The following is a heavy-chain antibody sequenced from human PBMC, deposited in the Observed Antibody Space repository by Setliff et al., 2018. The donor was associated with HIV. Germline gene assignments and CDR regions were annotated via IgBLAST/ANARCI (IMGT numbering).Heavy chain of an antibody. CDR1: GYTFTSYY. Sequence: ASVKVSCKASGYTFTSYYMFWVRQAPGQGLEWMGIINPSGGTTNYAQKFQGRVTMTSDTSTGTVYMELSSLRSEDTAVYYCARDRVFGVTFPVYCFDTWGQGTRVTVSS. V-gene: IGHV1-46*01. CDR2: INPSGGTT. CDR3: ARDRVFGVTFPVYCFDT. D-gene: IGHD3-3*01. J-gene: IGHJ4*02.